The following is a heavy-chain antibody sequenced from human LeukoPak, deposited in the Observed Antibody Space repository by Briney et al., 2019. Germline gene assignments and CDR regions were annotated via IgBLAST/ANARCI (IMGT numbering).Heavy chain of an antibody. CDR1: GGSFSGYY. CDR2: INHSGST. V-gene: IGHV4-34*01. Sequence: SETLSLTCAVYGGSFSGYYWSWIRQPPGKGLEWIGEINHSGSTNRNPSLKSRVTISVDTSKNQFSLKLSSGTAADTAVYYCARGETEKGNYYYYYMDVWGKGTTVTVSS. J-gene: IGHJ6*03. CDR3: ARGETEKGNYYYYYMDV.